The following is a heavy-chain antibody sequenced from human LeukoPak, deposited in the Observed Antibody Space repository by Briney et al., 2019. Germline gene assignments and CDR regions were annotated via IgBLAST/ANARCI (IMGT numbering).Heavy chain of an antibody. CDR3: ARSEAAVYGMDV. V-gene: IGHV1-2*02. CDR1: GYTFTGYY. J-gene: IGHJ6*02. D-gene: IGHD6-13*01. CDR2: INPNSGGT. Sequence: ASVKVSCKASGYTFTGYYMHWVQQAPGQGLEWMGWINPNSGGTNYAQKFQGRVTMTRDTSISTVYMELSRLRSDDTAVYYCARSEAAVYGMDVWGQGTTVTVSS.